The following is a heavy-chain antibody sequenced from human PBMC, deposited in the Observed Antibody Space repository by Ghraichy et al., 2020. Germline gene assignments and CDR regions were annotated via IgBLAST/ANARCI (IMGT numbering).Heavy chain of an antibody. J-gene: IGHJ3*02. CDR2: ISSSSSYI. CDR3: ARAFLATREGADAFDI. V-gene: IGHV3-21*01. D-gene: IGHD3-3*02. Sequence: GGTLRLSCAASGFTFSSYSMNWVRQAPGKGLEWVSSISSSSSYIYYADSVKGRFTISRDNAKNSLYLQMNSLRAEDTAVYYCARAFLATREGADAFDIWGQGTMVTVSS. CDR1: GFTFSSYS.